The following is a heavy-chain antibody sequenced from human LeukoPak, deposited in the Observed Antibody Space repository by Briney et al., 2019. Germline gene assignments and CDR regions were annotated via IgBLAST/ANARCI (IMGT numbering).Heavy chain of an antibody. CDR1: GFTFSSYS. Sequence: GGSLRLSCAASGFTFSSYSMNWVRQAPGQGLEWVSSISSSSSYIYYADSVKGRFTISRDNAKNSLYLQMNSLRAEDTAVYYCARATCSGGSCSFGDAFDIWGQGTMVTVSS. V-gene: IGHV3-21*01. J-gene: IGHJ3*02. D-gene: IGHD2-15*01. CDR3: ARATCSGGSCSFGDAFDI. CDR2: ISSSSSYI.